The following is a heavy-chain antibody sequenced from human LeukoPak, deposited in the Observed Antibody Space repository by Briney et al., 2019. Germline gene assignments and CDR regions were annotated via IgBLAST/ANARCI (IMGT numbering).Heavy chain of an antibody. Sequence: GGSLRLSCAASGFNFSSYGMHWVRQAPGKGLEWVAVIWYDGSHKYYADSVTGRFAISRDNSKNTLYLQMNILRADDTAVYYCARDPVGATPIDYWGQGTLVTVSS. J-gene: IGHJ4*02. D-gene: IGHD1-26*01. CDR1: GFNFSSYG. CDR3: ARDPVGATPIDY. CDR2: IWYDGSHK. V-gene: IGHV3-33*01.